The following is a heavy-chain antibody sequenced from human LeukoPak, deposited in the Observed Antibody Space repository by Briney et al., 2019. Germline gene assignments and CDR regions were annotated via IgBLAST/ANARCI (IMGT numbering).Heavy chain of an antibody. CDR1: GFSFSSCE. Sequence: GGSLRLSCAASGFSFSSCEMNWVRQAPGKGLEWVSYINSSSTTKLYADSVKGRFTISRDNSKNSLYMQMNSLSAEDTAVYYCARGGSTGYDYNAFDIWGQGTMVTVSS. J-gene: IGHJ3*02. CDR2: INSSSTTK. D-gene: IGHD3-16*01. V-gene: IGHV3-48*03. CDR3: ARGGSTGYDYNAFDI.